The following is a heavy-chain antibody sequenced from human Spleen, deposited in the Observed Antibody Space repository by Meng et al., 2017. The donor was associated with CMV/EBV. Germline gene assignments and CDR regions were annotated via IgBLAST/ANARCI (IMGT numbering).Heavy chain of an antibody. D-gene: IGHD3-10*01. V-gene: IGHV4-30-4*08. J-gene: IGHJ4*02. Sequence: LRLSCTVSGGSISSGDYYWSWIRQPPGKGLEWIGYIYYSGSTNYNPSLKSRVTISVDTSKNQFSLKLSSVTAADTAVYYCARAPEDYGSGSPRQWGQGTLVTVSS. CDR2: IYYSGST. CDR3: ARAPEDYGSGSPRQ. CDR1: GGSISSGDYY.